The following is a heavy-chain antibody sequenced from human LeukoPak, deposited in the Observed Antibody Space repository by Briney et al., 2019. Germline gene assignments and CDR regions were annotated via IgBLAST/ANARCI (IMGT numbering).Heavy chain of an antibody. Sequence: SETLSLTCAVYGGSFSGYYWSWIRQPPGKGLEWIGSIYYSGSTYYNPSLKSRVTISVDTSKNQFSLKLSSVTAADTAVYYCASWVVPAAEYFDYWGQGTLVTVSS. CDR1: GGSFSGYY. CDR2: IYYSGST. CDR3: ASWVVPAAEYFDY. J-gene: IGHJ4*02. D-gene: IGHD2-2*01. V-gene: IGHV4-34*01.